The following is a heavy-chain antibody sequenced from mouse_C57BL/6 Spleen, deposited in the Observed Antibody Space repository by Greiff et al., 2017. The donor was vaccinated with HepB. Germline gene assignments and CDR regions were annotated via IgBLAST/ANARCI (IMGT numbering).Heavy chain of an antibody. CDR3: ARKSPYYYGSSSGFYYAMDY. Sequence: QVQLQQSGPGLVAPSQSLSITCTVSGFSLTSYAISWVRQPPGKGLEWLGVIWTSGGTNYNSALKSRLSISKDNSKSQVFLKMNSLQTDDTARYYCARKSPYYYGSSSGFYYAMDYWGQGTSVTVSS. CDR1: GFSLTSYA. D-gene: IGHD1-1*01. J-gene: IGHJ4*01. CDR2: IWTSGGT. V-gene: IGHV2-9-1*01.